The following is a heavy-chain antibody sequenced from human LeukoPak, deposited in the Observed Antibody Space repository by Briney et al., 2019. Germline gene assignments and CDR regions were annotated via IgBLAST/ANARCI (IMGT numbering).Heavy chain of an antibody. D-gene: IGHD3-10*01. J-gene: IGHJ6*02. Sequence: PGRSLRLSCAASGFAFDDYAMHWVRQAPGKGLEWVSGINWNGGSTDYATSVMGRFTISRDNAKNSLFLQMNSLRPEDTALYYCAKDLARLLYNSESYYKAYDYGMDVWGQGTTVTVS. CDR3: AKDLARLLYNSESYYKAYDYGMDV. V-gene: IGHV3-9*01. CDR1: GFAFDDYA. CDR2: INWNGGST.